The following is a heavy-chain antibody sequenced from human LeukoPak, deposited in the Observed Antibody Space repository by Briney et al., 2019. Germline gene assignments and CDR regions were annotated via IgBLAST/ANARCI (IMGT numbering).Heavy chain of an antibody. CDR1: GFTFSSYA. Sequence: PGGSLRLSCSASGFTFSSYALHWVRQAPGKGLEYVSTISSNGGSTYYADSVKGRFTISRDTSKNTPYLQMSSLRPEDTAVYYCVRHNYYDTSGPPSLWGQGTLVTVSS. CDR2: ISSNGGST. V-gene: IGHV3-64D*09. CDR3: VRHNYYDTSGPPSL. J-gene: IGHJ4*02. D-gene: IGHD3-22*01.